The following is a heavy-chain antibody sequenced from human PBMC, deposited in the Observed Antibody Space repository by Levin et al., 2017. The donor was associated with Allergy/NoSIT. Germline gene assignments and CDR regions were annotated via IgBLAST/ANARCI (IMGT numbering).Heavy chain of an antibody. V-gene: IGHV4-34*01. CDR2: INQSGNS. CDR1: NGSLSGYF. J-gene: IGHJ1*01. CDR3: ARKSLTAYCSGDNCYRFAFQT. Sequence: SETLSLTCAVSNGSLSGYFWNWIRQTPGKGLEWIGEINQSGNSNYNPSLQSRATISVDSSKSQFSLTLSAVTAADTAVYYCARKSLTAYCSGDNCYRFAFQTWGQGALVTVSA. D-gene: IGHD2-15*01.